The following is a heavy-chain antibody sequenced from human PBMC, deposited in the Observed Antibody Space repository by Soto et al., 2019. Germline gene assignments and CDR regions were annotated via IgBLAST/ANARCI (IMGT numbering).Heavy chain of an antibody. CDR3: APRRRANAFAI. CDR1: GFSLSTSGVG. CDR2: IYWDDNK. V-gene: IGHV2-5*02. J-gene: IGHJ3*02. Sequence: QITLKESGPTLVKPTQTLTLTCTFSGFSLSTSGVGVGWIRQPPGKALEWLALIYWDDNKRYIPSLKSRITISKHTSQHQVVLTMTNMDPVDTAAYYSAPRRRANAFAIWGQGTMVTVSS.